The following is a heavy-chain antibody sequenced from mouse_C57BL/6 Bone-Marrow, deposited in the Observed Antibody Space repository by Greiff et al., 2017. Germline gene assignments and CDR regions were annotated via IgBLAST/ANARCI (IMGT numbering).Heavy chain of an antibody. CDR3: ARKGRGSAY. CDR2: IFPRSGYT. CDR1: GYTFTSYG. J-gene: IGHJ3*01. Sequence: VQLQQSGAELARPGASVKLSCKASGYTFTSYGISWVKQRTGQGLEWIGEIFPRSGYTYYHEKFKGKATLTAEKSSSTADMELRSLTSEDSAVYFCARKGRGSAYWGQGTLVTVSA. V-gene: IGHV1-81*01.